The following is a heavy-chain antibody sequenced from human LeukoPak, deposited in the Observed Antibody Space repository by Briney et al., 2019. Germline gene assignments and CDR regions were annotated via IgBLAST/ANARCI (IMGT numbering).Heavy chain of an antibody. D-gene: IGHD2-8*01. V-gene: IGHV3-30-3*01. CDR1: GFTFSSYA. CDR2: ISYDGSNK. CDR3: ARDLGIVLMVYAHDY. Sequence: HTGGSLRLSCAASGFTFSSYAMHWVRQAPGKGLEWVAVISYDGSNKYYADSVKGRFTISRDNSKNTLYLQVNSLRAEDTAVYYCARDLGIVLMVYAHDYWGQGTLVTVSS. J-gene: IGHJ4*02.